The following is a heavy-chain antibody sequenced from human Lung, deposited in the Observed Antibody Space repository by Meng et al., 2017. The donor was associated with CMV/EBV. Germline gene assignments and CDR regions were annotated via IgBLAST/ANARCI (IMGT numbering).Heavy chain of an antibody. V-gene: IGHV4-39*07. J-gene: IGHJ1*01. Sequence: SXTXSLXXTFSGAXINSGLYYWGWIRQPPGKGLEWIASMYFNGDTFYNPSLRSRVTISMDPSKNQFSLRETSVTAADTALYYCVGERGSVENLGGIFVHWXQGMXVTVSS. D-gene: IGHD3-3*01. CDR2: MYFNGDT. CDR3: VGERGSVENLGGIFVH. CDR1: GAXINSGLYY.